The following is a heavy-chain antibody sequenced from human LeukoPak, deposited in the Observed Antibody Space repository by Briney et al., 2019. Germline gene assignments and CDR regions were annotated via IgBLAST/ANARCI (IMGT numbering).Heavy chain of an antibody. D-gene: IGHD4/OR15-4a*01. CDR3: ARRAGAYSHPSDY. CDR2: IYSDNT. CDR1: GFTFNNYG. J-gene: IGHJ4*02. V-gene: IGHV3-NL1*01. Sequence: GGSLRLSCAASGFTFNNYGMHWVRQAPGKGLEGVSFIYSDNTHYSDSVQGRFTISRDNSKNTLYLQMSSLRAEDTAVYYCARRAGAYSHPSDYWGQGTLVTVSS.